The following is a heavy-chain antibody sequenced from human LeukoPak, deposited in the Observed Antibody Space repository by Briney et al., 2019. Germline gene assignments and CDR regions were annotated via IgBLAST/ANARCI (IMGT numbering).Heavy chain of an antibody. CDR3: ARVVIPWRYYGSGSYSSYYYYMDV. CDR1: GFTFSSYW. D-gene: IGHD3-10*01. CDR2: IKQDGSEK. V-gene: IGHV3-7*01. Sequence: GGSLRLSCAASGFTFSSYWMTWVRQAPGKGLEWVANIKQDGSEKYYVDSVKGRFTISRDNAKNSLYLQMNSLRAEDTAVYYCARVVIPWRYYGSGSYSSYYYYMDVWGKGTTVTVSS. J-gene: IGHJ6*03.